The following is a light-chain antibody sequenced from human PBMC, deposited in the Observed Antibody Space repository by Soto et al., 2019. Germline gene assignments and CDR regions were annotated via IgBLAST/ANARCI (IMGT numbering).Light chain of an antibody. CDR3: QQYGTSPLT. V-gene: IGKV3-20*01. J-gene: IGKJ4*01. Sequence: EIVLTQSPGTLSLSPGERATLSCRASQSVSSSYLAWYQQKPGQAPRLLIYGASSRATGIPDRFSGSGSGTDFTLTISRLEPEDFALYYCQQYGTSPLTFGGRTKVEIK. CDR1: QSVSSSY. CDR2: GAS.